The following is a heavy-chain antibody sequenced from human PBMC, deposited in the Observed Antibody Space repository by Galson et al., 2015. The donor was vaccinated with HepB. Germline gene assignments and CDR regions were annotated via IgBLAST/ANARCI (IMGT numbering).Heavy chain of an antibody. CDR3: AREGAYSSSWGNWFDP. Sequence: SVKVSCKASGYTFTSYYMHWVRQAPGQGLEWMGIINPSGGSTSYAQKFQGRVTMTRDTSTSTVYMELSSLRSEDTAVYYCAREGAYSSSWGNWFDPWGQGTLVTVSS. CDR1: GYTFTSYY. CDR2: INPSGGST. V-gene: IGHV1-46*03. J-gene: IGHJ5*02. D-gene: IGHD6-13*01.